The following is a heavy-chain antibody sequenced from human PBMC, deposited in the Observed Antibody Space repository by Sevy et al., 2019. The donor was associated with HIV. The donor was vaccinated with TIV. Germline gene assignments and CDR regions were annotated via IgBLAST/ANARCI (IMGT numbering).Heavy chain of an antibody. CDR3: ARDIGSGSYGYYYYGMDV. D-gene: IGHD1-26*01. Sequence: GGSLRLSCAASGFTFSSYAMHWVRQAPGKGLEWVAVISYDGSNKYYADSVKGRFTISRDNSKNTLYLQMNSLRAEDTAVYYSARDIGSGSYGYYYYGMDVWGQGTTVTVSS. V-gene: IGHV3-30-3*01. J-gene: IGHJ6*02. CDR1: GFTFSSYA. CDR2: ISYDGSNK.